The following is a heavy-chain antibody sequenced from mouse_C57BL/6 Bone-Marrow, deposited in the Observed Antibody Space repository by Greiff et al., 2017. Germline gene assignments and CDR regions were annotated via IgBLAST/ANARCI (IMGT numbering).Heavy chain of an antibody. CDR3: TTLDYYGSEAWFAY. D-gene: IGHD1-1*01. V-gene: IGHV14-4*01. CDR2: IGPEYGDT. J-gene: IGHJ3*01. CDR1: GFNIKDDS. Sequence: VQLLQSGAELVRPGASVKFSCTASGFNIKDDSMHWVNQSPEQGLEWIGWIGPEYGDTSYASNFQGKATITADTSTNTAYLQLSSLTSEDTAVYYCTTLDYYGSEAWFAYWGQGTLVTVSA.